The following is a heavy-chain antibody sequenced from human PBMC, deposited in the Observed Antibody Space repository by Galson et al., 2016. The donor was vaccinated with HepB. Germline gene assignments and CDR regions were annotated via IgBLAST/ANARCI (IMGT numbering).Heavy chain of an antibody. CDR3: AAFSGWYRGIEY. CDR2: IYSTTGT. Sequence: SETLSLTCTVSGDSISIYYWTWIRQPPGKGLEWIAYIYSTTGTNYSPSLKSRVTISVDTSKNQFSLKLSSVTAADTAGYYCAAFSGWYRGIEYWGQGTLVTVSS. V-gene: IGHV4-59*01. J-gene: IGHJ4*02. D-gene: IGHD6-19*01. CDR1: GDSISIYY.